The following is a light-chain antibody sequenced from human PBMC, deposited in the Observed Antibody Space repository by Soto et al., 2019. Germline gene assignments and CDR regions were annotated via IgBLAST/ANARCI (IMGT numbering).Light chain of an antibody. CDR3: QQYNSYPYT. Sequence: DIQMTQSPSTLPASVGDRVTITCRASQSVTSWLAWYQQKPGKAPNLLIYKASSLESGVPSRFSGSGSGTEFTLTIRRLQPDDFATYYCQQYNSYPYTFGQGTKLEIK. V-gene: IGKV1-5*03. J-gene: IGKJ2*01. CDR2: KAS. CDR1: QSVTSW.